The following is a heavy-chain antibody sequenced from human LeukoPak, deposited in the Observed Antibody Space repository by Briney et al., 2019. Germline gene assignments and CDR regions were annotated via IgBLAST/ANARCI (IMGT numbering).Heavy chain of an antibody. J-gene: IGHJ3*02. CDR1: GGSFSGYY. D-gene: IGHD4-17*01. CDR2: INHSGST. CDR3: ARSRGYGDYLDAFDI. V-gene: IGHV4-34*01. Sequence: PSETLSLTCAVYGGSFSGYYWSWIRQPPGKGLEWIGEINHSGSTNYNPSLKSRVTISVDTSKNKSSLKLSSMTAADAAVYYCARSRGYGDYLDAFDIWGQGTMVTVSS.